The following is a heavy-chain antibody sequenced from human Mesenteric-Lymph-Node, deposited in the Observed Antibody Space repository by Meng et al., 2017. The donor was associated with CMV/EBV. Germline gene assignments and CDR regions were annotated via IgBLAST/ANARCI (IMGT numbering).Heavy chain of an antibody. CDR1: GFTFNDYE. CDR3: ATSQWLQIDN. D-gene: IGHD5-24*01. CDR2: VSRSGLVT. J-gene: IGHJ4*02. Sequence: GESLKISCAASGFTFNDYEMNWVRQAPGKGPEWISYVSRSGLVTYYADSVEGRFTISRDNSKNSVYLQINSLRVEDTALYYCATSQWLQIDNWGQGSLVTVSS. V-gene: IGHV3-48*03.